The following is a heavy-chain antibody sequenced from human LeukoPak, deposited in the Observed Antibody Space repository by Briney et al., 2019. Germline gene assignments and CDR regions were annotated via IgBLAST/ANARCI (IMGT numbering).Heavy chain of an antibody. CDR1: GYTFTSYY. CDR3: ARDIKGDRYQQLSYAFDI. Sequence: GASVKVSCKASGYTFTSYYMHWVRQAPGQGLEWMGIINPSGGSTSYAQKFQGRVTMTRDTSTSTVYMELSSLRSEDTAVYYCARDIKGDRYQQLSYAFDIWGQGTMVTVSS. CDR2: INPSGGST. V-gene: IGHV1-46*01. D-gene: IGHD2-2*01. J-gene: IGHJ3*02.